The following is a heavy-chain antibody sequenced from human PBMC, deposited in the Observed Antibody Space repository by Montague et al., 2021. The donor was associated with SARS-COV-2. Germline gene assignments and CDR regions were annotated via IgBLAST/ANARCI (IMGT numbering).Heavy chain of an antibody. Sequence: PALVTPTQTLTLTCTVSGFSLTTAGMGVAWIRRPPGKALEWLAIIYCDDEKRYRSSLESGVSISKDSSNTRVIFTMTNMDPLDAGTYYCAGRPTSLVGEPFFGFDVWGPGTLVTVSS. CDR3: AGRPTSLVGEPFFGFDV. CDR2: IYCDDEK. J-gene: IGHJ3*01. CDR1: GFSLTTAGMG. V-gene: IGHV2-5*08. D-gene: IGHD3-10*01.